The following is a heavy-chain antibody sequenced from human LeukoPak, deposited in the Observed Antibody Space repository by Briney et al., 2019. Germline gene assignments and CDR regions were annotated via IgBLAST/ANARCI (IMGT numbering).Heavy chain of an antibody. CDR2: IYYSGST. J-gene: IGHJ4*02. Sequence: SETLSLTCTVSGGSISSYYWSWIRQPPGKGLEWIGYIYYSGSTNYNPSLKSRVSISVDTSKNQFSLKLNSMTAADTAVYYCARVRIGSGRAFDYWGQGSLVTVSS. V-gene: IGHV4-59*01. CDR3: ARVRIGSGRAFDY. CDR1: GGSISSYY. D-gene: IGHD2-15*01.